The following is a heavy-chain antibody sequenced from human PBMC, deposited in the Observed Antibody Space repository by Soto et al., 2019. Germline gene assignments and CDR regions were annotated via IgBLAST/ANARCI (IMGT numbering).Heavy chain of an antibody. CDR3: ARVWGGAFDI. Sequence: QVQLQESGPGLVKPSETLSLTCTVSGGSISSYYWRWIRQPPGKGLEWIGYIYYSGSTNYNPSLKSRVTISVDTSKNKFSLKLSSVTAADTAVYYCARVWGGAFDIWGQGTMVTVSS. CDR2: IYYSGST. D-gene: IGHD3-10*01. V-gene: IGHV4-59*01. CDR1: GGSISSYY. J-gene: IGHJ3*02.